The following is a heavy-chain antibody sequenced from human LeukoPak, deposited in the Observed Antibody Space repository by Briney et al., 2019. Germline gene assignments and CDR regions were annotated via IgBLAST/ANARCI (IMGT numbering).Heavy chain of an antibody. CDR2: INHSGST. V-gene: IGHV4-39*07. J-gene: IGHJ4*02. CDR3: ARGFIAVAGTYYFDY. Sequence: SETLSLTCTVSGGSISSSSYYWGWIRQPPGKGLEWIGEINHSGSTNYNPSLKSRVTISVDTSKNQFSLKLSSVTAADTAVYYCARGFIAVAGTYYFDYWGQGTLVTVSS. CDR1: GGSISSSSYY. D-gene: IGHD6-19*01.